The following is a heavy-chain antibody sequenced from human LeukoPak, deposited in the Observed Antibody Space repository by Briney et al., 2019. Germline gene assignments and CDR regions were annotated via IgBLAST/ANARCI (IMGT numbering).Heavy chain of an antibody. CDR3: AKDGGGYSSGWYYFDY. Sequence: GGALSPSWAAAGFPFSNYGMDWGRQAPGKGVGRGGVIWYDGSNKIYADSVKGRFTISRDNSKNTLYLQMNSLRAEDTAVYYCAKDGGGYSSGWYYFDYWGQGTLVTVSS. V-gene: IGHV3-33*06. J-gene: IGHJ4*02. D-gene: IGHD6-19*01. CDR2: IWYDGSNK. CDR1: GFPFSNYG.